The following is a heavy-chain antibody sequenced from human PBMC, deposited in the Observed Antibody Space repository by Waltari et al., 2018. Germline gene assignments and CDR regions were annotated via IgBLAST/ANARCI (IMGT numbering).Heavy chain of an antibody. V-gene: IGHV1-69-2*01. D-gene: IGHD3-10*01. J-gene: IGHJ4*02. CDR1: GYTFTDYY. Sequence: EVQLVQSGAEVKKPGATVKISCKASGYTFTDYYMHWVQQAPGKGLEWMGRVDPEDGETIYAEKFQGRVTITADTSTDTAYMELSSLRSEDTAVYYCATPGWALWSGPSGMGYWGQGTLVTVSS. CDR2: VDPEDGET. CDR3: ATPGWALWSGPSGMGY.